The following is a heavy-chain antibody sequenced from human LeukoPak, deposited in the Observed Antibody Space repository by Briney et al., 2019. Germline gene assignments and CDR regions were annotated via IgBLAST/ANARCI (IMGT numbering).Heavy chain of an antibody. V-gene: IGHV3-20*04. J-gene: IGHJ4*02. CDR1: GFTFDDYG. CDR2: INWNGGST. Sequence: GGSLRLSCAASGFTFDDYGMSWVRQAPGKGLEWVSGINWNGGSTGYADSVKGRFTISRDNSKNTLYLQMNSLRAEDTAVYYCAKHAYGSGKQAIDYWGQGTLVTVSS. CDR3: AKHAYGSGKQAIDY. D-gene: IGHD3-10*01.